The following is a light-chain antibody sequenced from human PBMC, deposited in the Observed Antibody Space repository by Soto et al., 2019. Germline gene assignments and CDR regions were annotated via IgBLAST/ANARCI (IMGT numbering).Light chain of an antibody. Sequence: DIQMPQSPSSLSASVGDRVTITCRASQSISSYLNWYQQKPGKAPKLLIYAASSLQSGVPSRFSGSGSGTDFTLTISSLQPEDFATYYCQQRYSTPYTFGQGTKLEIK. J-gene: IGKJ2*01. CDR3: QQRYSTPYT. CDR1: QSISSY. CDR2: AAS. V-gene: IGKV1-39*01.